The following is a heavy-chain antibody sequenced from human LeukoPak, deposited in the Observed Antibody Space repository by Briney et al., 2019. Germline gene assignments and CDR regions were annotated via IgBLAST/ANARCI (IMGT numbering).Heavy chain of an antibody. Sequence: GSSVKVSCKVSGGTFSSYAISWVRQAPGQGLEWMGRIIPIFGTANYAQKFQGRVTITTDESTSTAYMELSSLRSEDTAVYYCAREPGYSSGWFDPWGQGTLVTVSS. V-gene: IGHV1-69*05. CDR3: AREPGYSSGWFDP. CDR2: IIPIFGTA. CDR1: GGTFSSYA. J-gene: IGHJ5*02. D-gene: IGHD6-19*01.